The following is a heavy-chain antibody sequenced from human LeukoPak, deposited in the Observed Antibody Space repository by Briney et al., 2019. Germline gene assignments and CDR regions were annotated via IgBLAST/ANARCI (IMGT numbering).Heavy chain of an antibody. J-gene: IGHJ4*02. CDR1: GGSFSGYY. CDR2: INHSGST. Sequence: SETLSLTCAVYGGSFSGYYWSWIRQPPGKGLEWIGEINHSGSTNYNPSLKSRVTISVDTSKNQFSLKLSSVTAADTAVYYCARGSDFWSRQFDYWGQETLVTVSS. CDR3: ARGSDFWSRQFDY. V-gene: IGHV4-34*01. D-gene: IGHD3-3*01.